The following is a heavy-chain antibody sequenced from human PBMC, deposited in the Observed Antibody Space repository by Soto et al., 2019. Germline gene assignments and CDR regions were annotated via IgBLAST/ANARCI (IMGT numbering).Heavy chain of an antibody. V-gene: IGHV1-2*02. Sequence: ASVKVSCKASGYTFTGYYMHWVRQAPGQGLEWMGWINPNSGGTNYAQKFQGRVTMTRDTSISTAYMELSRLRSGDTAVYYCARVRYYYDSSGYYSFDYWGQGTLVTVSS. CDR2: INPNSGGT. CDR3: ARVRYYYDSSGYYSFDY. D-gene: IGHD3-22*01. CDR1: GYTFTGYY. J-gene: IGHJ4*02.